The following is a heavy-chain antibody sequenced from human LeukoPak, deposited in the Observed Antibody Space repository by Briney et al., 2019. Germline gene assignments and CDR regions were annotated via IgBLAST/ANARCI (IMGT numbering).Heavy chain of an antibody. J-gene: IGHJ6*04. V-gene: IGHV1-18*04. Sequence: GASVKVPCKASGYMFTSYGVSWVRQAPGRGLEWMGGINGNNGNTIYAQKFQGRVTMTTDASTRTAYMELRSLGSDDTAVYYCARVGRSSSSWTHNYNYGMDVWGKGTTVIVSS. CDR2: INGNNGNT. CDR3: ARVGRSSSSWTHNYNYGMDV. CDR1: GYMFTSYG. D-gene: IGHD6-13*01.